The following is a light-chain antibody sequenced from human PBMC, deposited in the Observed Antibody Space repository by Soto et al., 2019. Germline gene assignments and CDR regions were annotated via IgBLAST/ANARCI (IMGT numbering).Light chain of an antibody. CDR1: QSFSSNY. CDR2: GAT. V-gene: IGKV3D-20*02. Sequence: EIVLTQSPGTLSLSPGERATLSCRASQSFSSNYLAWYQQRPGQAPRILIYGATTRASGVPDRFSGSESGTDFTLTISRLEPEDSAVYYCQQRSNWPVTFGQGTRLEIK. J-gene: IGKJ5*01. CDR3: QQRSNWPVT.